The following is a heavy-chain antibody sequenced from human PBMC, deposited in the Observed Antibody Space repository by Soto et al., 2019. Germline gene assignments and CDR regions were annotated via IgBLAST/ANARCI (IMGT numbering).Heavy chain of an antibody. Sequence: PSETLSLTCTVSGGSINGYYWTWLRQSPTNGLEWIGYFQFSGSTRYNPSLESRLTISADTSKNQISLTLSSVTAADTAVHYCARASGYSYGYDDFFDNWGQGTLVTVSS. CDR3: ARASGYSYGYDDFFDN. J-gene: IGHJ4*01. CDR1: GGSINGYY. CDR2: FQFSGST. D-gene: IGHD5-18*01. V-gene: IGHV4-59*01.